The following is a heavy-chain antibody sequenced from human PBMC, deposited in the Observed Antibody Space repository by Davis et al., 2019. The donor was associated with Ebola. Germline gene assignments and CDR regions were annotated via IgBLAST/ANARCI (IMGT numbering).Heavy chain of an antibody. D-gene: IGHD3-10*01. Sequence: SETLSLTCAVYGGSFSGYYWSWVRQSPGKGLEWIGEINHSGSTNYNPSLKSRVTISVDTSKNQFSLKLSSVTAADTAVYYCARGRNYYYGSGSLFGPWGQGTLVTVSS. V-gene: IGHV4-34*01. CDR2: INHSGST. CDR3: ARGRNYYYGSGSLFGP. CDR1: GGSFSGYY. J-gene: IGHJ5*02.